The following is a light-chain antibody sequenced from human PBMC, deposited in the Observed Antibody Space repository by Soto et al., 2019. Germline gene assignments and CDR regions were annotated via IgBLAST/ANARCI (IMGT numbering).Light chain of an antibody. V-gene: IGLV1-47*01. Sequence: QSVLTQPPSASGTPGQRVTISCSGSSSNIGSNYVYWYQQLPGTAPKLLIYRNNQRPSGVPDRFSGSKSGTSASLAISGLRSEDEADYYCAAWDDSLSGPHVVFGGWTKLTVL. J-gene: IGLJ2*01. CDR2: RNN. CDR3: AAWDDSLSGPHVV. CDR1: SSNIGSNY.